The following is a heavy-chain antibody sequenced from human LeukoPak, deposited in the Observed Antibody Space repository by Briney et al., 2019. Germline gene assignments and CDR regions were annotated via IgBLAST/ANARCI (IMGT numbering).Heavy chain of an antibody. CDR3: ARGATYSSSSPDY. J-gene: IGHJ4*02. CDR1: GFTFSSYS. V-gene: IGHV3-21*01. CDR2: ISSSGSYI. D-gene: IGHD6-6*01. Sequence: GGSLRLSCAASGFTFSSYSMNWVRQAPGKGLVWVSSISSSGSYIYYADSVKGRFTISRDNAKNSLYLQMNSLRAEDTAVYYCARGATYSSSSPDYWGQGTLVTVSS.